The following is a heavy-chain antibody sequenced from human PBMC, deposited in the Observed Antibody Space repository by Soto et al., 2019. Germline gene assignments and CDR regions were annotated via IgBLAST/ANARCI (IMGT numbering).Heavy chain of an antibody. D-gene: IGHD1-1*01. CDR2: INPNSGGT. Sequence: QVQLVQSGAEVRKPGASVKVSCKASGYTFSDYYIHWVRQAPGQGLEWMGWINPNSGGTKYAPEFQGGVTMTRDTSITTADMELSRLRSGDTAVYYCAREPATAKPEGVDFWGQGTLVTVSS. CDR1: GYTFSDYY. V-gene: IGHV1-2*02. J-gene: IGHJ4*02. CDR3: AREPATAKPEGVDF.